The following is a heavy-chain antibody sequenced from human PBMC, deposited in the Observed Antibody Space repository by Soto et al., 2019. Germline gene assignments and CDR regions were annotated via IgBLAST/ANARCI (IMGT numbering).Heavy chain of an antibody. J-gene: IGHJ4*02. CDR1: GFTVSSNY. CDR2: IYSGGST. D-gene: IGHD5-12*01. V-gene: IGHV3-66*01. Sequence: GGSLRLSCAASGFTVSSNYMSWVRQAPGKGLEWVSIIYSGGSTYYADSVKGRFTISRDNSKNTLYLQMNSLRAEDTALYYCAKSYSGYDPFDHWGQGTLVTVSS. CDR3: AKSYSGYDPFDH.